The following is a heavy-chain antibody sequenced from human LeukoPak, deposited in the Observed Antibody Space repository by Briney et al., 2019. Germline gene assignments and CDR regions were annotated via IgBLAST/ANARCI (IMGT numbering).Heavy chain of an antibody. V-gene: IGHV5-51*01. J-gene: IGHJ4*02. Sequence: GESLKISCEVSGNSINIYWIGWVRQMPGKGLEWMGIVYSGDSDPRYNPSFQGQITMSADKSITTAYLQWISLKASDTAMYYCAILYGSGSSYFDYWGQGTQVTVSS. CDR3: AILYGSGSSYFDY. D-gene: IGHD3-10*01. CDR1: GNSINIYW. CDR2: VYSGDSDP.